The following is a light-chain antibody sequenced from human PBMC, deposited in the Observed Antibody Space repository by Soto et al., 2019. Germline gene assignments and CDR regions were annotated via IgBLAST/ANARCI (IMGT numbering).Light chain of an antibody. J-gene: IGKJ1*01. CDR1: QSVSSNN. Sequence: EIVLTQSPGTLSLSPGERATLSCRASQSVSSNNLAWYQQRPGQAPRVVIYGASTRATGIPERFSGSGSGTDFTLTISRLEPEDFAVYYCQQYQNSPRTFGQGTKVEIK. CDR3: QQYQNSPRT. CDR2: GAS. V-gene: IGKV3-20*01.